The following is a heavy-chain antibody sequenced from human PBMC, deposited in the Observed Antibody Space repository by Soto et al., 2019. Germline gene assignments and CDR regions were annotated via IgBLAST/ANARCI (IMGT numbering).Heavy chain of an antibody. CDR3: ASLQVPGNFDY. CDR2: VFYTGDT. J-gene: IGHJ4*01. Sequence: SETLSLTRNVSGGSITTTNYYWSWVRQPPGKGLEWIANVFYTGDTYNSPSFRSRVTISVDTSKNQFSLKLTSVTAADTAMYYCASLQVPGNFDYWGHGTLVTVSS. CDR1: GGSITTTNYY. D-gene: IGHD6-13*01. V-gene: IGHV4-39*01.